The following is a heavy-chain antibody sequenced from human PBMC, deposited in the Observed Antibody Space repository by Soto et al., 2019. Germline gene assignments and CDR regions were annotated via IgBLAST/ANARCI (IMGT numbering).Heavy chain of an antibody. CDR2: ISGSGGST. J-gene: IGHJ1*01. V-gene: IGHV3-23*01. Sequence: QPGGSLRLSCAASGFTFSSYAMSWVRQAPGKGLEWVSAISGSGGSTYYADSVKGRFTISRDNSKNTLYLQMNSLRAEDTAVYYCAKAPTWPNWGYYDSSGSEYFQHWGQGTLVTVSS. D-gene: IGHD3-22*01. CDR3: AKAPTWPNWGYYDSSGSEYFQH. CDR1: GFTFSSYA.